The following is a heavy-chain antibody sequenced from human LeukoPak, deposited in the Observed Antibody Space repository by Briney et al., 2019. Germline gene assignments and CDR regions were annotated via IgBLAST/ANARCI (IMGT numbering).Heavy chain of an antibody. J-gene: IGHJ3*02. CDR1: VYTFSNYW. V-gene: IGHV5-51*01. Sequence: GESLKISCKGSVYTFSNYWIGWVRQMPGKGVEWMEIIYPCDSDTRYSPSFQGQVTISADKSIAPAYLQWRSLKASDTAIYYCARRTLERRKDNASDMWGQGTMITVSS. CDR2: IYPCDSDT. D-gene: IGHD3-16*01. CDR3: ARRTLERRKDNASDM.